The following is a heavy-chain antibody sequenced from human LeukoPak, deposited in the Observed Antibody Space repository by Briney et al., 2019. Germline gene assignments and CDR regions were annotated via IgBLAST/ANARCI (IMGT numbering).Heavy chain of an antibody. D-gene: IGHD5-24*01. V-gene: IGHV3-48*03. CDR2: ISSSGSTI. J-gene: IGHJ4*02. CDR1: GFTFSSYE. CDR3: ARGDSVEMATEANFDY. Sequence: GGSLRLSCAASGFTFSSYEMNWVRQAPGKGLEWVSYISSSGSTIYYADSVKGRFTISRDNAKNSLYLRMNSLRAEDTAVYYCARGDSVEMATEANFDYWGQGTLVTVSS.